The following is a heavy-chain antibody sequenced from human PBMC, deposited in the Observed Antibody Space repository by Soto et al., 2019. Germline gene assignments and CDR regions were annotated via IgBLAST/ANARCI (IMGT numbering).Heavy chain of an antibody. Sequence: EVQLVESGGGLVQPGGSLRLSCAASGFTFSSYSMNWVRQAPGKGLEWVSYISSSSSTIYYADSVKGRFPISRDNAKNSLYLQMNSLRDEDTAVYYCAGDGCSGGSCYWDYWGQGTLVTVSS. V-gene: IGHV3-48*02. D-gene: IGHD2-15*01. J-gene: IGHJ4*02. CDR2: ISSSSSTI. CDR1: GFTFSSYS. CDR3: AGDGCSGGSCYWDY.